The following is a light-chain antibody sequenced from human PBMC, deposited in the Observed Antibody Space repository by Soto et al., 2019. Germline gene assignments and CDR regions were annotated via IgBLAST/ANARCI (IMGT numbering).Light chain of an antibody. Sequence: MVTQSPSTLSVSPGEGATLSCSASQSVSSNLAWYQQKPGQAPRLLIYGASTRATGIPARFSGSGSGTEFTLTISSLQSEDFAVYYCQQYNNWPPFTFGPGTKVDIK. J-gene: IGKJ3*01. CDR1: QSVSSN. CDR3: QQYNNWPPFT. V-gene: IGKV3-15*01. CDR2: GAS.